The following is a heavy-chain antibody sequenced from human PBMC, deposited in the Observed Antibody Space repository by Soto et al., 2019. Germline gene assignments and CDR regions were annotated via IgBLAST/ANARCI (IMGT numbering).Heavy chain of an antibody. J-gene: IGHJ6*02. CDR3: ARQGSTVYYYYGMDV. Sequence: QVQLVQSGAEVKKPGSSVKVSCKASGGTFSSYAINWVRQAPGQGLEWMGGIIRIFGTPDYAQRFQGRVTITADESTSTAYMELSSLRSEDTAVYYFARQGSTVYYYYGMDVWGQGTTVTVSS. CDR2: IIRIFGTP. CDR1: GGTFSSYA. D-gene: IGHD2-2*01. V-gene: IGHV1-69*12.